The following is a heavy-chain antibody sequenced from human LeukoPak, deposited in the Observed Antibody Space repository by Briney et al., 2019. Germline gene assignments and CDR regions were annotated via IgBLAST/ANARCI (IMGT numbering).Heavy chain of an antibody. CDR3: ARDVFADSSGGSFDF. Sequence: GGSLRLSCAASGFSFDTHGMHWVRQAPGKGLEWVAVIWYVGSKKYYADSVKGRFTISRDNSKKSLFLQMNSLRAKDTALYYCARDVFADSSGGSFDFWGQGTLVTVSS. J-gene: IGHJ4*02. CDR1: GFSFDTHG. D-gene: IGHD3-16*01. CDR2: IWYVGSKK. V-gene: IGHV3-33*01.